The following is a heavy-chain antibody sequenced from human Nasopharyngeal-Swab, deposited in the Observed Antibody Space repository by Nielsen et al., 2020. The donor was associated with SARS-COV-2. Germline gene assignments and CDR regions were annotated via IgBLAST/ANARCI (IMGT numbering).Heavy chain of an antibody. J-gene: IGHJ4*02. CDR1: GFTFSSYE. CDR2: ISSSGSTR. CDR3: AKDDGDIVVVVAATLGY. V-gene: IGHV3-48*03. Sequence: GESLKISCAASGFTFSSYEMNWVRQAPGKGLEWVSYISSSGSTRYYADSVKGRFTISRDNAKNSLYLQMNSLRAEDTAVYYCAKDDGDIVVVVAATLGYWGQGTLVTVSS. D-gene: IGHD2-15*01.